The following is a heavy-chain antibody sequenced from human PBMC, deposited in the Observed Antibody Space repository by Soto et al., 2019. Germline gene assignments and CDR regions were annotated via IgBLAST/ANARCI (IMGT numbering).Heavy chain of an antibody. CDR2: MYNSGRT. V-gene: IGHV4-4*08. CDR3: ARENSNSYDYGMDV. J-gene: IGHJ6*02. CDR1: GGSISSYY. D-gene: IGHD4-4*01. Sequence: SETLSLTCTVSGGSISSYYWTWIRQPPGKGLEWIGFMYNSGRTHYNPSLKSRVTISLDTSKNQFSLNLRSVTAADTAVYYCARENSNSYDYGMDVWGQGTTVTVSS.